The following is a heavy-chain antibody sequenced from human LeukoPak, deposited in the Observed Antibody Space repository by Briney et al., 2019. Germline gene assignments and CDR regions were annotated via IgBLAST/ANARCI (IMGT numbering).Heavy chain of an antibody. J-gene: IGHJ5*02. CDR1: GFTLSNAW. D-gene: IGHD3-10*01. CDR2: IKSKTDGGTT. CDR3: TTRLLWSGEAFDP. Sequence: GGSLRLSCAASGFTLSNAWMSWVRQAPGKGLEWVGRIKSKTDGGTTDYAAPVKGRFTSSRDDSKNTLYLQMNSLKTEDTAVYYCTTRLLWSGEAFDPWGQGTLVTVSS. V-gene: IGHV3-15*01.